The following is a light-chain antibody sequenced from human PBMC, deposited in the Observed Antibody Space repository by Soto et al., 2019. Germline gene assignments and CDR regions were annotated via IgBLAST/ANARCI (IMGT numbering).Light chain of an antibody. Sequence: QSALTQPRSVSGSPGQSVTISCTGTSVDVGAYDFVSWYQQHPGKAPKLLIYVVSGRPSGVPHRFSGSKSGNAASLTISGLQAEDEADYYCSSFTTSHTYVFGTGTKVTVL. CDR3: SSFTTSHTYV. CDR1: SVDVGAYDF. J-gene: IGLJ1*01. V-gene: IGLV2-11*01. CDR2: VVS.